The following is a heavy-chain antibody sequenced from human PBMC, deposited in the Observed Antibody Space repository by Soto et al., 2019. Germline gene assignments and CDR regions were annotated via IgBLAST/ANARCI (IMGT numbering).Heavy chain of an antibody. CDR3: AKDSNKYSSSLRGRYFDY. CDR1: GFIFTSYV. CDR2: ISGGGSTA. Sequence: EVQLLESGGGLVQRGGSQRLSCAASGFIFTSYVMSWVRQAPGKGLEWVAGISGGGSTAFYADSVKGRFTISRDNAKNTLVLQMDSLRAEDTAIYYCAKDSNKYSSSLRGRYFDYWGQGTLVTVSS. J-gene: IGHJ4*02. D-gene: IGHD3-22*01. V-gene: IGHV3-23*01.